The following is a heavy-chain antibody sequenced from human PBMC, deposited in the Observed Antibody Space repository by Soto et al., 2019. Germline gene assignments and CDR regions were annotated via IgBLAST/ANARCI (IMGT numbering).Heavy chain of an antibody. Sequence: GSLRLSCTASGFTFNTHWMRWVRQAPGKGLVWVSRIYFDGITTNYADSVKGRLTVSRDNAKNTVYLHVNTLRDEDTAVYYCARGGAMGVDYWGQGTLVTVSS. CDR3: ARGGAMGVDY. CDR2: IYFDGITT. CDR1: GFTFNTHW. J-gene: IGHJ4*02. D-gene: IGHD1-26*01. V-gene: IGHV3-74*01.